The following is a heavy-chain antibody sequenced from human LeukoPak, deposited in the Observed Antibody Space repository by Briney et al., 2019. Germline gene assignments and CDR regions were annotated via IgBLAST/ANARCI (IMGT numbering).Heavy chain of an antibody. CDR3: ARVKYYYDSSGYYEYYFDY. D-gene: IGHD3-22*01. V-gene: IGHV3-11*01. CDR2: ISSSGNTI. CDR1: GFTFSDYY. J-gene: IGHJ4*02. Sequence: GGSLRLSCAASGFTFSDYYMSWIRQAPGKGLEWVSYISSSGNTIYYADSVKGRFTISRDNAKDSLYLQMNSLRAEDTAVYFCARVKYYYDSSGYYEYYFDYWGQGTLVTVSS.